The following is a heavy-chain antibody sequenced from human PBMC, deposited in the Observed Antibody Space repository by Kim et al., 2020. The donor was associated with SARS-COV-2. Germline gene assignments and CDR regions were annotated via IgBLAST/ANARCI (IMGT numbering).Heavy chain of an antibody. CDR3: ASGWYPLY. J-gene: IGHJ4*02. Sequence: SGSTNYNPSLKSRVTISVDTSKNQFSLKLSSVTAADTAVYYCASGWYPLYWGQGTLVTVSS. D-gene: IGHD6-13*01. CDR2: SGST. V-gene: IGHV4-34*01.